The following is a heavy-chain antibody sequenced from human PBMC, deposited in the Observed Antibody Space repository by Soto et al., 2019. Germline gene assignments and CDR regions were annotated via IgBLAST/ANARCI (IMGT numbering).Heavy chain of an antibody. CDR1: GYTFTSYD. Sequence: ASVKVSCKASGYTFTSYDINWVRQATGQGLEWMGWMNPNSGNTGYAQKFQGRVTMTRNTSISTAYMELSSLRSEDTAVYYCARVFDGCGYYSSNYFDYWGQGPRVTVSS. CDR3: ARVFDGCGYYSSNYFDY. V-gene: IGHV1-8*01. CDR2: MNPNSGNT. D-gene: IGHD3-3*01. J-gene: IGHJ4*02.